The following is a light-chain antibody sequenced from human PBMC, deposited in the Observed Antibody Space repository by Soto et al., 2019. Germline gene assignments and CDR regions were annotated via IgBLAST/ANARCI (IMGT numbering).Light chain of an antibody. CDR1: SSDVGSYNL. CDR2: EVS. Sequence: QSVLTQPASVSGSPGHSITISCTGTSSDVGSYNLVSWYQQHPGKAPKLMIYEVSKRPSGVSNRFSGSKSGNTASLTISGLQAEDEADYYCCSYAGSSTSYVFGTGTKATVL. CDR3: CSYAGSSTSYV. V-gene: IGLV2-23*02. J-gene: IGLJ1*01.